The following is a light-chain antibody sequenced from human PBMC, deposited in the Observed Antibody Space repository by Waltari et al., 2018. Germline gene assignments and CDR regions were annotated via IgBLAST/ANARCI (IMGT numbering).Light chain of an antibody. CDR2: DVS. CDR1: SSDVGGYNY. V-gene: IGLV2-11*01. Sequence: QSALTQPRSVSGSPGQSVTISCTGTSSDVGGYNYVSWYQQHPGKAPKLMIYDVSKRPSSVPDRFSCSKSVNTASLTISGLQAEDEADYYCCSYAGSYTFVVFGGGTKLTVL. J-gene: IGLJ2*01. CDR3: CSYAGSYTFVV.